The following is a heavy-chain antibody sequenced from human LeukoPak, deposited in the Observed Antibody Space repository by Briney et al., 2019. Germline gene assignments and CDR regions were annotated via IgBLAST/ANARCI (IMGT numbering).Heavy chain of an antibody. CDR2: ISAYNGNT. Sequence: GSSVKVSCRASGYTFTSYGISWVRQAPGQGLEWMGWISAYNGNTNYAQKLQGRVTMTTDTSTSTAYMELRSLRSDDTAVYYCAREPKPTYDSSGYTIWGQGTMVTLSS. V-gene: IGHV1-18*01. D-gene: IGHD3-22*01. J-gene: IGHJ3*02. CDR1: GYTFTSYG. CDR3: AREPKPTYDSSGYTI.